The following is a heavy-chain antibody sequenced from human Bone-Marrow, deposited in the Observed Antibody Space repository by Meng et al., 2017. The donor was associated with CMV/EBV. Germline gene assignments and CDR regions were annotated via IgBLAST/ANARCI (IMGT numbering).Heavy chain of an antibody. CDR3: ARLIAYDFWSGYWAYYYYYGMDV. CDR1: GGSISSSSYY. V-gene: IGHV4-39*01. Sequence: GSLRLSCTVSGGSISSSSYYWGWIRQPPGKGLEWIGSIYYSGSTYYNPSLKSRVTISVDTSKNQFSLKLSSVTAADTAVYYCARLIAYDFWSGYWAYYYYYGMDVWGQGTTVTVSS. CDR2: IYYSGST. D-gene: IGHD3-3*01. J-gene: IGHJ6*02.